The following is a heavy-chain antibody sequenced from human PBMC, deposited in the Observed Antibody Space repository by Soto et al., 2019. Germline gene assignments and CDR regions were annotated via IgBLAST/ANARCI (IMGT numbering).Heavy chain of an antibody. D-gene: IGHD3-3*01. CDR3: AKDRRGLRDYYEFDF. J-gene: IGHJ4*02. Sequence: PGGSLRLSCAASGFTFSSFAMSWVRQAPGKGLEWVSTISDSSSNTFYADSVKGRFTISRDNSKITLYLQMHSLRAEDTAIYYCAKDRRGLRDYYEFDFWGRGTLDTVSS. CDR1: GFTFSSFA. V-gene: IGHV3-23*01. CDR2: ISDSSSNT.